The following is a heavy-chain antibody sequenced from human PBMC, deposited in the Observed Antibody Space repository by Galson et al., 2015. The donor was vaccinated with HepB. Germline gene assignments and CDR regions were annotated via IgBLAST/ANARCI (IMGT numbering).Heavy chain of an antibody. CDR3: ARDLGAYPDL. Sequence: ETLSLTCTNSSGSISTYFWSWIRQFPGKGLEYIGYISYDGSTNYNPSLKSRVTISLATSKNQFSLSLSSVTTADTAVYYCARDLGAYPDLWGQGALVTVSS. J-gene: IGHJ5*02. V-gene: IGHV4-59*01. CDR1: SGSISTYF. CDR2: ISYDGST.